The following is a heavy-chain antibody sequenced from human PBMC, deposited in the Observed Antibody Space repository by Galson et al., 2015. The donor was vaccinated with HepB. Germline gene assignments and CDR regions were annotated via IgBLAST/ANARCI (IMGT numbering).Heavy chain of an antibody. V-gene: IGHV1-8*01. D-gene: IGHD3-10*01. Sequence: SVKVSCKASGYTFTSYDINWVRQATGQGLEWMGWMNPNSGNTDYAQKFQGRVTMTRNTSISTAYMELSSLRSEDTAVYYCARGLASYGSNWFDPWGQGTLVTVSS. CDR3: ARGLASYGSNWFDP. J-gene: IGHJ5*02. CDR1: GYTFTSYD. CDR2: MNPNSGNT.